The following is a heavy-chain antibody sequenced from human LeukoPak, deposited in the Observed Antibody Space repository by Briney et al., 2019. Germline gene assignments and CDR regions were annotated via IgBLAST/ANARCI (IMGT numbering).Heavy chain of an antibody. D-gene: IGHD5-24*01. V-gene: IGHV4-34*01. Sequence: SETLSLTCAVYGGSFSGYYWSWIRQPPSQGLEWIGEINHSGSTNYNPSLKSRVTISVDTSKNQFSLKLSSVTAADTAVYYCAAGWLQLDYWGQGTLVTVSS. CDR3: AAGWLQLDY. J-gene: IGHJ4*02. CDR2: INHSGST. CDR1: GGSFSGYY.